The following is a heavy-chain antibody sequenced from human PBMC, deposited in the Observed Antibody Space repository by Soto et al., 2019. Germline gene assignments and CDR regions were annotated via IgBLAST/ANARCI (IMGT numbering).Heavy chain of an antibody. D-gene: IGHD4-17*01. Sequence: EVQLVESGGALFQLGGPLSPPFAAPELTVTNTYMCWVGQAPGKGLEWVSLIYSGGVTHYADSVRGRFTISRDNSRNTLYLQMNSLRADDTAVYYCAKRGTTVTTSHWYWGQGTLVTVSS. CDR3: AKRGTTVTTSHWY. CDR1: ELTVTNTY. V-gene: IGHV3-66*01. J-gene: IGHJ4*02. CDR2: IYSGGVT.